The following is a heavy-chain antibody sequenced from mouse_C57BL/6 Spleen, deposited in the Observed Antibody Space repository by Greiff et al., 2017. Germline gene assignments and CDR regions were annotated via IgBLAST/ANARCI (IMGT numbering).Heavy chain of an antibody. Sequence: VQLKESGPELVKPGASVTISCKASGYSFPDYNMNWVKQSNGKSLEWIGVINPNYGTTSYNQKFKGKATLTVDRSSSTAYMQLNSLTSEDSAVYYCARDDSNFPDYWGQGTTLTVSS. D-gene: IGHD2-5*01. CDR2: INPNYGTT. J-gene: IGHJ2*01. CDR1: GYSFPDYN. CDR3: ARDDSNFPDY. V-gene: IGHV1-39*01.